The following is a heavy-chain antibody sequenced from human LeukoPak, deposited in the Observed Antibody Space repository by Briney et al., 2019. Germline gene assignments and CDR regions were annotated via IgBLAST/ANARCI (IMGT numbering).Heavy chain of an antibody. V-gene: IGHV3-23*01. CDR1: GITFSNYA. J-gene: IGHJ4*02. CDR2: ISGSAHKI. Sequence: GGSLRLSCVASGITFSNYAVSWVRQAPAKGLDWVSVISGSAHKIRYADSVKGRFTISRDSSENIVYLQMNNLRAEDTAVYYCAGRVTGYSSGYVYWGQGTLVTVSS. D-gene: IGHD5-18*01. CDR3: AGRVTGYSSGYVY.